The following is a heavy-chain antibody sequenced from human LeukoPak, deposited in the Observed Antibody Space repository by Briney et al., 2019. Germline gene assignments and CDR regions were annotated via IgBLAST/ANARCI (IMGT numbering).Heavy chain of an antibody. CDR1: GFTVSSNY. Sequence: GGSLRLSCAASGFTVSSNYMSWVSQAPGKGLEWVSVIYSGGSTYYADSVKGRFTISRDNSKNTLYLQMNSLRAEDTAVYYCARPVYNWNYFYFDYWGQGTLVTVSS. CDR3: ARPVYNWNYFYFDY. CDR2: IYSGGST. D-gene: IGHD1-7*01. J-gene: IGHJ4*02. V-gene: IGHV3-66*04.